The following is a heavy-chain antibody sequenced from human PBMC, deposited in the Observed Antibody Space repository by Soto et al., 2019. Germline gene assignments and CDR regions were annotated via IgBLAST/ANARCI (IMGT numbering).Heavy chain of an antibody. D-gene: IGHD4-17*01. CDR1: GVSITDYH. CDR2: IFSRGTP. J-gene: IGHJ5*02. Sequence: PSETLSLTCTVSGVSITDYHWSWLRQSPGRGLEWIGYIFSRGTPNYNPSLKSRVTISVDTSRNQFSLKLNSLTAADTAMYFCAKRFGDYVGWFDPWGQGALVTVSS. CDR3: AKRFGDYVGWFDP. V-gene: IGHV4-59*01.